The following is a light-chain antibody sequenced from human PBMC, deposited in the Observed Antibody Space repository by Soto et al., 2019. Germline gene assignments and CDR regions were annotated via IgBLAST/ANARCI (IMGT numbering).Light chain of an antibody. Sequence: QSALTQPASVSGSPGQSITISCTGTSSDVGSYNLVSWYQQHPGKAPKLIIYEVSERPSGVSHRFSGSKSGNTASLTISGLQADDEADYYCCSYATPRLFGGGTKVTVL. J-gene: IGLJ2*01. CDR2: EVS. CDR1: SSDVGSYNL. V-gene: IGLV2-23*02. CDR3: CSYATPRL.